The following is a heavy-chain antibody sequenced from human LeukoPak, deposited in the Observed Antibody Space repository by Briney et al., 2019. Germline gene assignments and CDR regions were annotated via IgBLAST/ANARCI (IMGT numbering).Heavy chain of an antibody. D-gene: IGHD4-17*01. CDR1: GFSVSGYW. V-gene: IGHV3-23*01. J-gene: IGHJ4*02. CDR2: VSGSGDGT. CDR3: AKERLGGNYGDYAVDY. Sequence: GGSLRLSCAVSGFSVSGYWMTWVRQAPGKGLEWVSSVSGSGDGTYYAHSVKGRFTISRDNSKKTLDLHMDSLRAEDTAVYYCAKERLGGNYGDYAVDYWGQGTMVTVSS.